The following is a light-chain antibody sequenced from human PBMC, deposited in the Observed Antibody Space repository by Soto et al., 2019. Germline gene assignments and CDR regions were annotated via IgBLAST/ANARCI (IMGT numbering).Light chain of an antibody. V-gene: IGKV3-15*01. J-gene: IGKJ1*01. CDR1: QSVFSS. Sequence: ETVMTQSPATLSVSPGERATLTCRASQSVFSSLAWYQHKPGQAPRLLIYGAATRATGIPARFSGSGSGTEFTLTISSLQSDHIASYFCLQVYSFPRTFGLGTKVEI. CDR2: GAA. CDR3: LQVYSFPRT.